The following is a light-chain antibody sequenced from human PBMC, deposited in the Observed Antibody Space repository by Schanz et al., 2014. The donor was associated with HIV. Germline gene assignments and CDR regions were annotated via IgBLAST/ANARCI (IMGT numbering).Light chain of an antibody. CDR1: SSDVGGYNY. J-gene: IGLJ2*01. V-gene: IGLV2-8*01. CDR3: SSYEGIHNWV. Sequence: QAALTQPPSASGAPGQSVTISCTGTSSDVGGYNYVSWYQPHPGKAPKLLIFEVNKRPSGVPDRFSGSKSGNTASLTVSGLQAEDEADYYCSSYEGIHNWVFGGGTKLTVL. CDR2: EVN.